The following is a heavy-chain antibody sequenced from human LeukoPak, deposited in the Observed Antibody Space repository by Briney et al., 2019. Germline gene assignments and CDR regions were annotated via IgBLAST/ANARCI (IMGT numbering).Heavy chain of an antibody. V-gene: IGHV4-59*01. J-gene: IGHJ4*02. CDR3: ARVRGYDSGGFDY. D-gene: IGHD5-12*01. CDR1: GGSISSYY. Sequence: SETLSLTCTVSGGSISSYYWSWIRQPPGKGLERIGYIYYSGSTNYNPSLKSRVTISVDTSKNQFSLKLSSVTAADTAVYYCARVRGYDSGGFDYWGQGTLVTVSS. CDR2: IYYSGST.